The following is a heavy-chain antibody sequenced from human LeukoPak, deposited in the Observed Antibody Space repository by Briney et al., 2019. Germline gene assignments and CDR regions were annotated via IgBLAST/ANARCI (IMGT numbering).Heavy chain of an antibody. CDR2: INPYNGNT. CDR1: GYTFTNYG. CDR3: ARAYYYYYYYMDV. Sequence: ASVKVSCKASGYTFTNYGISWVRQAPGQGLEWMGWINPYNGNTKYVQKLQGRVTMTTDTSTSTAYMELRSLRSDDTAVYYCARAYYYYYYYMDVWGKGTTVTISS. V-gene: IGHV1-18*01. J-gene: IGHJ6*03.